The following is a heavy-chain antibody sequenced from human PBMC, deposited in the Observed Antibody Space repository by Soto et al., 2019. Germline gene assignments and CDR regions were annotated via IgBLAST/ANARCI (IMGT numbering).Heavy chain of an antibody. CDR2: IKHDGTEK. J-gene: IGHJ4*02. Sequence: EVQLVESGGGLVQPGGSLRLSCEASGFTFTNYWMGWVRQAPGKGLEWVANIKHDGTEKSSVDSVKGRFTIYRDNTKNSLYLQMISMRVEDTAVYYCARASRGFDYWGQGNLVTVSS. V-gene: IGHV3-7*05. CDR3: ARASRGFDY. CDR1: GFTFTNYW.